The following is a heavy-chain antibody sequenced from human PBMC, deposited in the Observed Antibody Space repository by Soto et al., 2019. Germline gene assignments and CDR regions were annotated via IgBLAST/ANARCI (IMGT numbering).Heavy chain of an antibody. J-gene: IGHJ6*02. D-gene: IGHD3-3*01. CDR3: ARCISSFDFWSGYYTFDYHYGIDV. V-gene: IGHV3-30-3*01. Sequence: GGSLRLSCAASGFTFSSYAMHWVRQAPGKGLEWVAVISYDGSNKYYADSVKGRFTISRDNSKNTLYLQMNSLRAEDTAVFYWARCISSFDFWSGYYTFDYHYGIDVRGQGTTVTVSS. CDR1: GFTFSSYA. CDR2: ISYDGSNK.